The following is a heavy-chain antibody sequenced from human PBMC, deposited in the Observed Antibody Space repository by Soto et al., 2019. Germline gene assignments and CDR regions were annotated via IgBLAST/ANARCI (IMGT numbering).Heavy chain of an antibody. CDR2: ISAYNDNT. CDR3: ARPEGSHYYGMDV. J-gene: IGHJ6*02. V-gene: IGHV1-18*04. Sequence: ASLKVSCKAPGYTFISYAISWIRQAPGQGLEWMGWISAYNDNTNYAQKFQDRLTMTTDTSTSTAYMELRSLRSEDTAVYYCARPEGSHYYGMDVWGQGTTVTVSS. CDR1: GYTFISYA. D-gene: IGHD2-15*01.